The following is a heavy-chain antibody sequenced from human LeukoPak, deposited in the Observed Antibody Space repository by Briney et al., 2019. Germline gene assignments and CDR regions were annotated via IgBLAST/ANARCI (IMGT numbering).Heavy chain of an antibody. J-gene: IGHJ4*02. V-gene: IGHV1-2*02. CDR2: INPNSGGT. D-gene: IGHD3-22*01. Sequence: ASVKVSCKASGYTFTGYFMHWVRQAPGQGLEWMGWINPNSGGTNYAQKFQGRVTMTRDTSISTAYMELSRLRSDDTAVYYCARDERYDSSGYPFDYWGQGTLAAVSS. CDR1: GYTFTGYF. CDR3: ARDERYDSSGYPFDY.